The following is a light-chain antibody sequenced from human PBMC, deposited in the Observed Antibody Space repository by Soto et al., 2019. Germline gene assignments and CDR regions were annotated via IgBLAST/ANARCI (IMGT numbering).Light chain of an antibody. J-gene: IGKJ1*01. CDR1: QSISSNY. V-gene: IGKV3-20*01. Sequence: EIVLTQSPGTLSLSPGERATLSCRASQSISSNYIAWYQQKPGRAPRLLIYGASSRASGIPDSFSGSGSVTDFTLTISRLEPEYFAVYYCQHYGSSPTTFGQGTKVEIK. CDR3: QHYGSSPTT. CDR2: GAS.